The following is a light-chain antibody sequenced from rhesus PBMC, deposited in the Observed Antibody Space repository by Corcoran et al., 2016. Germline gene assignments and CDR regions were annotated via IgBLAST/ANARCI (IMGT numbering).Light chain of an antibody. Sequence: DIQMTQSPSSLSASVGDTVTITCRASQGIRHYLAWYQQRPGKAPRPLIYFASNLESGVLSRFSGSGSGADLTLTISNLQPENFATYYCQQHNNYPWTFGQGTEVEIK. CDR2: FAS. J-gene: IGKJ1*01. CDR3: QQHNNYPWT. V-gene: IGKV1S14*01. CDR1: QGIRHY.